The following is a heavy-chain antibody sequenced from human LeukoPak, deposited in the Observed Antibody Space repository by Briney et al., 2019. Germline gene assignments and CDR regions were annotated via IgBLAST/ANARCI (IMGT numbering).Heavy chain of an antibody. CDR2: IYCSGST. Sequence: SETLSLTCTVSGGSISSSSYYWGWIRQPPGKGLEWIGSIYCSGSTYYNPSPKSRVTISVDTSKNQFSLKLSSVTAADTAVYYCARHPHYCSSTSCPPRWFDPWGQGTLVTVSS. J-gene: IGHJ5*02. CDR3: ARHPHYCSSTSCPPRWFDP. V-gene: IGHV4-39*01. D-gene: IGHD2-2*01. CDR1: GGSISSSSYY.